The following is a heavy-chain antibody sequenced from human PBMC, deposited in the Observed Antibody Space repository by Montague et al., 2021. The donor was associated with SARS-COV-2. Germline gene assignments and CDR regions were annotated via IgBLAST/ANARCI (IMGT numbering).Heavy chain of an antibody. V-gene: IGHV4-61*01. CDR3: ARSRANVPSRPGFDY. CDR1: GASVASGNCY. CDR2: IYYTGHT. D-gene: IGHD6-6*01. J-gene: IGHJ4*02. Sequence: SETLSLTCTVSGASVASGNCYWSWIRQPPGKGLDWIGYIYYTGHTNYXPSLQSRVTMPVDPSKNQFSLTLTSVTAADTAVYYCARSRANVPSRPGFDYWGQGALVTVSS.